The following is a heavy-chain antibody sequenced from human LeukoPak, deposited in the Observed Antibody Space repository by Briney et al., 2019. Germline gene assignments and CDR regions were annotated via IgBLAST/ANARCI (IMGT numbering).Heavy chain of an antibody. D-gene: IGHD3-22*01. V-gene: IGHV3-30*03. CDR3: ARGSRNHYDYSGYYNY. CDR1: GFTFSSYG. CDR2: ISYDGSNK. Sequence: GGSLRLSCAASGFTFSSYGMHWVRQAPGKGLEWVAVISYDGSNKYYADSVKGRFTISRDNSKNTLYLQMNSLRAEDTAVYYCARGSRNHYDYSGYYNYWGQGTLVTVSS. J-gene: IGHJ4*02.